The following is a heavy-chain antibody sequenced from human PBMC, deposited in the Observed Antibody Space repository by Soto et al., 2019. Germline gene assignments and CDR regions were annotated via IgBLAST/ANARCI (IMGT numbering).Heavy chain of an antibody. D-gene: IGHD2-2*01. CDR3: ARGPRGLYHHDY. Sequence: EVQLVESGGGLVQPGGSLRLSCAASGFTFSGDWMHWVRQAAGKGLVWVSRINMDGSSTNYAASVKGRFTISRDNAKNTLYLQMNSLRVDDTAVYYCARGPRGLYHHDYWGQGALVTVSS. V-gene: IGHV3-74*01. CDR1: GFTFSGDW. CDR2: INMDGSST. J-gene: IGHJ4*02.